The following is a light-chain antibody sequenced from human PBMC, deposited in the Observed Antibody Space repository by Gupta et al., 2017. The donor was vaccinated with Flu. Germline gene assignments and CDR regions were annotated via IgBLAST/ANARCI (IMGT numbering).Light chain of an antibody. CDR1: ALPKKY. V-gene: IGLV3-10*01. CDR2: EDN. J-gene: IGLJ2*01. Sequence: GQTARITCSGDALPKKYCYWYQQKSGQAPVLVIFEDNKRPSGIPERFSGSSSGTMATLTISGAQVEDEADYYCYSADSDGNSWVFGGGTKLTVL. CDR3: YSADSDGNSWV.